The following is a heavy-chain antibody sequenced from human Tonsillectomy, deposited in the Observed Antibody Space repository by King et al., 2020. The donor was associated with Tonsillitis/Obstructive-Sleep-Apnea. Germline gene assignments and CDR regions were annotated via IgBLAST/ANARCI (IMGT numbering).Heavy chain of an antibody. V-gene: IGHV4-59*01. Sequence: QLQESGPGLVKPSETLSLTCTVSGGSISSYTWSWIRQPPGRGLEWIGHIFYRGSTSYNPSLSSRVTMSVDTPENQFSSTLNSVTAADTAIYYCARGGIEYSGSFWFDPWGQGTLVTVSS. J-gene: IGHJ5*02. D-gene: IGHD6-6*01. CDR3: ARGGIEYSGSFWFDP. CDR1: GGSISSYT. CDR2: IFYRGST.